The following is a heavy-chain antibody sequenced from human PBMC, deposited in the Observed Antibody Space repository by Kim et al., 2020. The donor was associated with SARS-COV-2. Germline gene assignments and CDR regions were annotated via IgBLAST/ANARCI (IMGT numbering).Heavy chain of an antibody. V-gene: IGHV3-23*01. Sequence: TYHADSVQRRFTISRDNSKNTLYLQMNSLRAEDTAVYYCAKVQQLGSFDYWGQGTLVTVSS. D-gene: IGHD6-13*01. CDR3: AKVQQLGSFDY. J-gene: IGHJ4*02. CDR2: T.